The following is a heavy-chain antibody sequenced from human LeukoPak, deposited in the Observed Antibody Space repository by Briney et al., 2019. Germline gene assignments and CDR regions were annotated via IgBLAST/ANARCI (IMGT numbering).Heavy chain of an antibody. Sequence: PSETLSLTCAVYGGSFSGYYWSWIRQPPGKGLEWIGEINHSGSTNYNPSLKSRVTISVDTSKNQFSLKLSSVTAADTAVYYCARHRSYTAMAPGLDYWGQGTLVTVSS. CDR2: INHSGST. D-gene: IGHD5-18*01. J-gene: IGHJ4*02. CDR3: ARHRSYTAMAPGLDY. CDR1: GGSFSGYY. V-gene: IGHV4-34*01.